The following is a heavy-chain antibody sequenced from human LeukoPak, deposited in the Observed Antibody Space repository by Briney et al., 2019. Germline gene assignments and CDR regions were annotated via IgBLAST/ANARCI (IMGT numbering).Heavy chain of an antibody. J-gene: IGHJ4*02. Sequence: SETLSLTCQVSGGSISGYYWSWIRQPPGKGLEWIGYIYSSGTTNYNPSLKSRVTISVDTSKSQFSLNLRSVTAADTAVYYCARGSGWYFYWGQGTLVTVSS. CDR2: IYSSGTT. CDR1: GGSISGYY. D-gene: IGHD6-19*01. CDR3: ARGSGWYFY. V-gene: IGHV4-59*01.